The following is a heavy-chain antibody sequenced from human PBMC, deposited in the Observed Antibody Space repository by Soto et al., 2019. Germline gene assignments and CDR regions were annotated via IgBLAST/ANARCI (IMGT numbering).Heavy chain of an antibody. D-gene: IGHD3-10*01. J-gene: IGHJ4*02. CDR3: ARDRLVRGVKPGGHYFDY. Sequence: SETLSLTCTVSGGSISSGGYYWSWIRQHPGKGLEWIGYIYYSGSTYYNPSLKSRVTISVDTSKNQFSLKLSSVTAADTAVYYCARDRLVRGVKPGGHYFDYWGQGTLVTVSS. CDR1: GGSISSGGYY. CDR2: IYYSGST. V-gene: IGHV4-31*03.